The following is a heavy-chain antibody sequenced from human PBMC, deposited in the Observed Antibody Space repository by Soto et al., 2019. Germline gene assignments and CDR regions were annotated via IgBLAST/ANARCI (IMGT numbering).Heavy chain of an antibody. CDR3: ARDPFPQVVVVVAATRDY. D-gene: IGHD2-15*01. V-gene: IGHV1-46*03. CDR2: INTRGGST. Sequence: QVQLVQSGAEVKKPGASVKVSCTASGYTFTSYYMHLVRQAPRQGLEWMGIINTRGGSTSYAQKFQGRITMTSDTSTRTVYMQLSSLRSEDTAVYYCARDPFPQVVVVVAATRDYWGQGTLVTVSS. CDR1: GYTFTSYY. J-gene: IGHJ4*02.